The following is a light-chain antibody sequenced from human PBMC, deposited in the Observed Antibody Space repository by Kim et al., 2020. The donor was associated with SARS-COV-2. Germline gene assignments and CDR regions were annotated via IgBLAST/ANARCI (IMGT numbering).Light chain of an antibody. CDR3: QHRSSWPLT. CDR1: QSVSTY. CDR2: DAS. Sequence: LSPGEGATLSCRASQSVSTYLVWYQQKPGQAPRLLIYDASNRATGIPARFSGSGSGTDFTLTISSLEPEDFAVYYCQHRSSWPLTFGGGTKVDIK. J-gene: IGKJ4*01. V-gene: IGKV3-11*01.